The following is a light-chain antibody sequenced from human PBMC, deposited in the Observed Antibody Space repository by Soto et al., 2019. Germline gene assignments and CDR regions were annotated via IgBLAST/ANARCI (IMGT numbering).Light chain of an antibody. V-gene: IGLV6-57*01. J-gene: IGLJ2*01. CDR2: EDN. CDR1: SGNIASSF. Sequence: NFMLTQPHSVSESPGKTVTISCTRSSGNIASSFVQWFQQRPGSSPTTVIYEDNQRPSGVPDRFSGSIDSSSNSASLTISGLKTEDEAEYICHSEDSTNQVFGGGTKLTV. CDR3: HSEDSTNQV.